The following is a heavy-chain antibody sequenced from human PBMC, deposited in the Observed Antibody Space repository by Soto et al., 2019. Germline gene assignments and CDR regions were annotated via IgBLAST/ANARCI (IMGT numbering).Heavy chain of an antibody. D-gene: IGHD1-1*01. J-gene: IGHJ5*02. CDR1: GFTFSSYG. Sequence: QVQLVESGGGVVQPGRSLRLSCAASGFTFSSYGMHWVRQAPGKGLEWVAVIWYDGSNKYYADSVKGRFTISRDNSKNTLYLQMNSLRVEDTAVYYCARNGHELETTNWFDPWGQGTLVTVSS. V-gene: IGHV3-33*01. CDR3: ARNGHELETTNWFDP. CDR2: IWYDGSNK.